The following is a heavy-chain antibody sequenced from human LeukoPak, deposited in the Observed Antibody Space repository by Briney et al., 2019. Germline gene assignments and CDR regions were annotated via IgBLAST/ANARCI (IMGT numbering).Heavy chain of an antibody. CDR2: INHSGST. V-gene: IGHV4-34*01. CDR1: GGSFSGYY. Sequence: SETLSLTCAVYGGSFSGYYWSWIRQPPGKGLEWIGEINHSGSTNYNPSLKSRVTISVDTSKNQFSLKLSSVTAADTAVYYCARRRGYSYGHHYYYYMDVWGKGTTVTVYS. CDR3: ARRRGYSYGHHYYYYMDV. D-gene: IGHD5-18*01. J-gene: IGHJ6*03.